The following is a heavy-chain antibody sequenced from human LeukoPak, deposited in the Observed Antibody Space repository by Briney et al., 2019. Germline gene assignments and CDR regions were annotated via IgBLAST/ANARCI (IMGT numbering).Heavy chain of an antibody. CDR1: NYSISSAYY. V-gene: IGHV4-38-2*02. D-gene: IGHD6-19*01. CDR3: VGGEWLVEFNY. J-gene: IGHJ4*02. CDR2: IYHSGST. Sequence: PSETLSLTCTVPNYSISSAYYWGWIRQPPGKGLEWIGSIYHSGSTYYNSSLKSRVTISVDTSKNQFSLKLTSVTAADTAVYYCVGGEWLVEFNYWGQGTLVTVSS.